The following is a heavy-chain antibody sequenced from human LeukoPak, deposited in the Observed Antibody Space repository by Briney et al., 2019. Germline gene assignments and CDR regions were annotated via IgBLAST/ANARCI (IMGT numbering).Heavy chain of an antibody. J-gene: IGHJ5*02. D-gene: IGHD2-15*01. Sequence: GGSLRLSCAASGFTFSSYWMHWVRQAPGKGLVWVSRINSDGSSTSYADSVKGRFTISRDNAKNTLYLQMNSLRAEDTAVYYCARDRGAYCSGGSCYSRDWFDPWGQGTLVTVSS. CDR2: INSDGSST. V-gene: IGHV3-74*01. CDR1: GFTFSSYW. CDR3: ARDRGAYCSGGSCYSRDWFDP.